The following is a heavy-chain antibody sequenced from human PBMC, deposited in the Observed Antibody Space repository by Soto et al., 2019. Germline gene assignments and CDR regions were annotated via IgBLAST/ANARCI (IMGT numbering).Heavy chain of an antibody. CDR2: TYYRSRWYH. V-gene: IGHV6-1*01. CDR1: GDSVSSTNAA. CDR3: ARDPGYFYGMDV. J-gene: IGHJ6*02. Sequence: SQTLSLTCAISGDSVSSTNAAWNWIRQSPSRGLEWLGRTYYRSRWYHDYAVSVRSRVTINPDTSNNQFSLQLNSVTPEDTAVYYCARDPGYFYGMDVWGQATTVTVSS.